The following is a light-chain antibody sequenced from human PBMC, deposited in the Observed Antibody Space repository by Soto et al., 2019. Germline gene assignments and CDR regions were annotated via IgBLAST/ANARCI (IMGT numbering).Light chain of an antibody. V-gene: IGLV1-44*01. CDR3: QSYDTSVTGSWV. J-gene: IGLJ3*02. CDR1: SSNIGYNA. Sequence: QSVLTQPPSASGTPGQRVTLSCSGSSSNIGYNAVNWYQQHPGTGPRLLIYGNNRRPSGVPDRFSGSRSGSSASLAITGLQPEDEADYYCQSYDTSVTGSWVFGGGTKVTVL. CDR2: GNN.